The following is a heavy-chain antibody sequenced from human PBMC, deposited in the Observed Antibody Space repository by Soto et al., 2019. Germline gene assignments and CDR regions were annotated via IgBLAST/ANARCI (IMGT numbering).Heavy chain of an antibody. J-gene: IGHJ5*02. Sequence: QVQLVQSGAEVKKPGASVKVSCKASGYTFTSYGISWVRQASGQGLEWMGWISAYNGNTKYAQKLQGRVTMTTDTSTTTAYMEPRSLRSDDTAVYYCARDEAYKWNDGGWFDPWGQGTVVTVSS. CDR2: ISAYNGNT. D-gene: IGHD1-1*01. CDR1: GYTFTSYG. CDR3: ARDEAYKWNDGGWFDP. V-gene: IGHV1-18*01.